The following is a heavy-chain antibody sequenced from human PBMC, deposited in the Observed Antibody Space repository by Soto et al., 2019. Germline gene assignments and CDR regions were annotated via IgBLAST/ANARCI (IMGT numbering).Heavy chain of an antibody. CDR3: ARGALMVVVHTFYHTMDV. Sequence: PSETLSLTCAVHDGSLSVSYWSWIRHSPGKGLEWIGEINQGGSTNYNPSLKSRVTISVDTSKNQFSLKLRSVTAADTAVYYCARGALMVVVHTFYHTMDVWGQGATVTVSS. CDR2: INQGGST. J-gene: IGHJ6*02. V-gene: IGHV4-34*01. CDR1: DGSLSVSY. D-gene: IGHD3-22*01.